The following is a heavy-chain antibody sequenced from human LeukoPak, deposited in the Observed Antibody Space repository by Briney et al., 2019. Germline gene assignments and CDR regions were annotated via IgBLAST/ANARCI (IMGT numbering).Heavy chain of an antibody. Sequence: PSETLSLTCTVSLDSTTSNFWSWVRQPPGKGLEWIGEIHRSGSPNYNPSLQSRVTISIDRSRNQIALELSSVTAADMAVYYCAREILEGFNPGAYWGQGTLVTVSS. CDR2: IHRSGSP. D-gene: IGHD1-14*01. CDR1: LDSTTSNF. J-gene: IGHJ4*02. CDR3: AREILEGFNPGAY. V-gene: IGHV4-4*02.